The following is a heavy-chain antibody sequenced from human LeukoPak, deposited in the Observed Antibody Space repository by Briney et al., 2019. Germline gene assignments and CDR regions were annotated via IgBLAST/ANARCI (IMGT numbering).Heavy chain of an antibody. D-gene: IGHD3-10*01. CDR1: GGSFSSYY. CDR2: IYYSGST. J-gene: IGHJ4*02. Sequence: SETLSLTCTVSGGSFSSYYWSWIRQPPGKGLEWIGYIYYSGSTNYNPSLKSRVTISLDTSKNQFSLKLSSVTAADTAVYYCARSELLWFGGVNSGFDYWGQGTLVTVPS. V-gene: IGHV4-59*01. CDR3: ARSELLWFGGVNSGFDY.